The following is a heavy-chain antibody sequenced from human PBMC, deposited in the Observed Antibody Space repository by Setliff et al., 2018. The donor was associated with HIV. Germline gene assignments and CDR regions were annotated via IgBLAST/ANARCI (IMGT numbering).Heavy chain of an antibody. D-gene: IGHD2-15*01. V-gene: IGHV4-39*01. CDR2: VYYSGNT. Sequence: PSETLSLTCTVSGGSISSSSYFWGWIRQPPGKGLEWIGSVYYSGNTYYNPSLKSRVTISVDTSKNQFSLKVTSVTASDTAVYYCVRAHGGLGGGAWFDPWGQGTLVTVSS. CDR1: GGSISSSSYF. CDR3: VRAHGGLGGGAWFDP. J-gene: IGHJ5*02.